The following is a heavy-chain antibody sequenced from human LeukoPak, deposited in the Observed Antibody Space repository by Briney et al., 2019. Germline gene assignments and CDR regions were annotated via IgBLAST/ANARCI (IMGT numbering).Heavy chain of an antibody. CDR1: GGSFSGYY. V-gene: IGHV4-34*01. Sequence: PSETLSLTCAVSGGSFSGYYWSWIRQPPGKGLEWIGEINHSGSTNYNPSLKSRVTISVDPSKNQFSLKLSSVTAADTAVYYCARGRGYDFWSGYYTGRNWFDPWGQGTLVTVSS. D-gene: IGHD3-3*01. J-gene: IGHJ5*02. CDR2: INHSGST. CDR3: ARGRGYDFWSGYYTGRNWFDP.